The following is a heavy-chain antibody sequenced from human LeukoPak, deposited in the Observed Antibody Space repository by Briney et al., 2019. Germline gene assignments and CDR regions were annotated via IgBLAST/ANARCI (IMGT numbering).Heavy chain of an antibody. CDR3: ARGLYGDYYYYGMDV. V-gene: IGHV3-7*04. J-gene: IGHJ6*02. D-gene: IGHD4-17*01. CDR1: GFTVSSNY. Sequence: TGGSLRLSCAASGFTVSSNYMSWVRQAPGKGLEWVANMRQDGNEKHYVDSVKGRFTISRDNANNSLYLQMNSLRAEDTAVYYCARGLYGDYYYYGMDVWGQGTTVTVSS. CDR2: MRQDGNEK.